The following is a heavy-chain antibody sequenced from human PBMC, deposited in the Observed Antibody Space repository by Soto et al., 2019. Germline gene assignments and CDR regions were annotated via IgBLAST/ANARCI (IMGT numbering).Heavy chain of an antibody. CDR2: ISGSGGST. Sequence: PGGSLRLSCAASGFTFSSYAMSWVRQAPGKGLEWVSAISGSGGSTYYADSVKGRFTISRDNSKNTLYLQMNSLRAEDTAVYYCAKGYYYDSSGYTKGFAFDIWGQGXMVTVSS. V-gene: IGHV3-23*01. D-gene: IGHD3-22*01. CDR3: AKGYYYDSSGYTKGFAFDI. CDR1: GFTFSSYA. J-gene: IGHJ3*02.